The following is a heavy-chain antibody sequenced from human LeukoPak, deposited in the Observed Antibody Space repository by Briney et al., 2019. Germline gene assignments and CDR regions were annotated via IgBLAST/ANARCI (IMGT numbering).Heavy chain of an antibody. CDR2: MDHSGRS. CDR3: ARDAGYGMDV. V-gene: IGHV4-31*03. CDR1: EGGLGHAGYF. J-gene: IGHJ6*02. Sequence: PSETLSLTCPISEGGLGHAGYFWSWVRQRPGKGLEWMGYMDHSGRSYYSPSLESRVVISVDTSKNQVSLTVRSVTAADTAVYYCARDAGYGMDVWGQGTTVTVSS.